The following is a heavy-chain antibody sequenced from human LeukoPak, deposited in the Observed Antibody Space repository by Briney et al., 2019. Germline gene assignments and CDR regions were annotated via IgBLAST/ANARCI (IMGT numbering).Heavy chain of an antibody. CDR1: GGSISSGRYY. CDR2: IHTSGNT. CDR3: ARAGVATMSVFYSSSWDFDY. D-gene: IGHD6-13*01. V-gene: IGHV4-61*09. Sequence: SQTLSLTCTVSGGSISSGRYYSSWIRQPAGKGLEWIGHIHTSGNTNYNSSLKSRVTISVDTSKQQFSLQVNSVTPEDTAVYYCARAGVATMSVFYSSSWDFDYWGQGTLVTVSS. J-gene: IGHJ4*02.